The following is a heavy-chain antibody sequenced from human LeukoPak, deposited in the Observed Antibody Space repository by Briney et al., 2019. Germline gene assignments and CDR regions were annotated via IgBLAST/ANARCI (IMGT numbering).Heavy chain of an antibody. CDR1: GGSISSYY. D-gene: IGHD2-2*01. J-gene: IGHJ6*04. Sequence: PSETLSLTCTVSGGSISSYYWSWIRQPPGKGLEWIGYIYYSGSTNYNPSLKSRVTISVDTSKNQFSLKLSSVTAADTAVYYCARDRGVVPAANPFFYYYYSMDVWGKGTTVTVSS. V-gene: IGHV4-59*01. CDR2: IYYSGST. CDR3: ARDRGVVPAANPFFYYYYSMDV.